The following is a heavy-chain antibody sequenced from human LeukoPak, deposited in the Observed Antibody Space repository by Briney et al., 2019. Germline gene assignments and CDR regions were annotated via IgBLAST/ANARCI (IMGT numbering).Heavy chain of an antibody. CDR3: VRDSYDFWSGYYTGIVGGFDP. Sequence: SETLSLTCAVSGYSISSGYYWGWIRQPPGKGLEWIGSIYHSGSTYYNPSLKSRVTISVDTSKNQFSLKLSSVTAADTAVYYCVRDSYDFWSGYYTGIVGGFDPWGQGTLVTVSS. CDR1: GYSISSGYY. J-gene: IGHJ5*02. CDR2: IYHSGST. V-gene: IGHV4-38-2*02. D-gene: IGHD3-3*01.